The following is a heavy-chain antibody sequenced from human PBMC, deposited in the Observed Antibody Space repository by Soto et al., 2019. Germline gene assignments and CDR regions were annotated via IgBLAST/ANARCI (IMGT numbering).Heavy chain of an antibody. CDR3: AREGGGYCSGGSCQVDY. D-gene: IGHD2-15*01. Sequence: SETLSLTCAVYGGSFRDYYWSWVRQPPGKGLEWIGQINHSGSTNYNPSLKSRVTISVDTSKNQFSLKLSSVTAADTAVYYCAREGGGYCSGGSCQVDYWGQGTLVTVSS. CDR2: INHSGST. J-gene: IGHJ4*02. V-gene: IGHV4-34*01. CDR1: GGSFRDYY.